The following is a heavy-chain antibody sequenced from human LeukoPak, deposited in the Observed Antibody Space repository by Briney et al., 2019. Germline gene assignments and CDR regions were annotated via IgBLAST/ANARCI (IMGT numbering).Heavy chain of an antibody. CDR3: AKQTSRGAQFDP. J-gene: IGHJ5*02. V-gene: IGHV4-39*01. CDR1: GGSISYYY. Sequence: SETLSLTCTVSGGSISYYYWGWIRQPPGKGLEWIGSIYYSGSTYYNPSLKSRVTISVDTSKNQFSLKLSSVTAADTAVYYCAKQTSRGAQFDPWGQGTLVTVSS. CDR2: IYYSGST. D-gene: IGHD1-7*01.